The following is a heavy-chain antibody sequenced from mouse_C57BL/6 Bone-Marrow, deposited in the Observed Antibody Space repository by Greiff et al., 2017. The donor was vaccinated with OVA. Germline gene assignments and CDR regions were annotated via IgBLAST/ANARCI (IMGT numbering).Heavy chain of an antibody. J-gene: IGHJ4*01. CDR3: ARWLPSSAMDY. CDR1: GYTFTSYT. D-gene: IGHD2-2*01. CDR2: INPSRGYT. V-gene: IGHV1-4*01. Sequence: QVQLKQSGAELARPGAYVKMSCKASGYTFTSYTMHWVKQRPGQGLEWIGYINPSRGYTKYNQKFKNKATLTADKSSSTAYMQLSSLTSDDSAVYYCARWLPSSAMDYWGQGTSVTVSS.